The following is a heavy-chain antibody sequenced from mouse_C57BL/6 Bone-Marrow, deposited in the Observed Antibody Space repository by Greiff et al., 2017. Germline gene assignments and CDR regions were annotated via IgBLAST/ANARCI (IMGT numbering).Heavy chain of an antibody. D-gene: IGHD2-3*01. V-gene: IGHV5-17*01. CDR1: GFTFSDYG. CDR2: ISSGSSTI. Sequence: EVQVVESGGGLVKPGGSLKLSCAASGFTFSDYGMHWVRQAPEKGLEWVAYISSGSSTIYYADTVKGRFTISRDNAKNTLFLQMTSLRSEDTAMYYCARRWLLRIYYAMDYWGQGTSVTVSS. CDR3: ARRWLLRIYYAMDY. J-gene: IGHJ4*01.